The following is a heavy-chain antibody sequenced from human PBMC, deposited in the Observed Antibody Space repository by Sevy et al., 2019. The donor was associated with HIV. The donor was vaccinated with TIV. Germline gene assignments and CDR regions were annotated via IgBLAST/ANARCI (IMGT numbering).Heavy chain of an antibody. D-gene: IGHD3-22*01. V-gene: IGHV3-23*01. CDR1: GFIFSDYA. CDR3: AKFGDYYDSGGYYWYFDF. J-gene: IGHJ2*01. Sequence: GGALRLSCAASGFIFSDYAMSWVRQAPGKGLEWVSSISGGDDSTYYANSVKGRFTISRDNSKNTLYMQMKTLRAEDTALYYCAKFGDYYDSGGYYWYFDFWGRGTLATVSS. CDR2: ISGGDDST.